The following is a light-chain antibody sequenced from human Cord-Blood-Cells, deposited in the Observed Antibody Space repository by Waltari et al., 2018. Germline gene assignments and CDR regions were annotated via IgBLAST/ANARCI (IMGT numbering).Light chain of an antibody. Sequence: QSALTQSASVSGSPGQSITISCTGTSSDVGGYNYVFLYQQHPGTAPKLMIYDVSNRPSWFSERFTGSKSGNTASLTISGLQAEDEADYYCSSYTSSSTVVFGGGTKLTVL. J-gene: IGLJ2*01. CDR3: SSYTSSSTVV. CDR2: DVS. V-gene: IGLV2-14*01. CDR1: SSDVGGYNY.